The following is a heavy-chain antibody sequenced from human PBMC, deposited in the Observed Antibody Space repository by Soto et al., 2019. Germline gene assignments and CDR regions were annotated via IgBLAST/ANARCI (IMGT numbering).Heavy chain of an antibody. CDR3: ASGGNWFDP. D-gene: IGHD3-16*01. Sequence: SETLSLTCNVSGGSISNYYWTWVRQSPEKGLEWIGYMYYNGNIDYNPSLKSRVTISIDTSKNQFSLTLKSVTAADTAVYYCASGGNWFDPWGQGVLVTVSS. V-gene: IGHV4-59*01. J-gene: IGHJ5*02. CDR1: GGSISNYY. CDR2: MYYNGNI.